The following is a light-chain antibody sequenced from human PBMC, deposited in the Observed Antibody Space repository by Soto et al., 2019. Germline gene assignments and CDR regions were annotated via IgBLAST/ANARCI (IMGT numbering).Light chain of an antibody. CDR2: DAS. J-gene: IGKJ1*01. V-gene: IGKV1-33*01. CDR1: QDISNY. CDR3: QQYDNLPLT. Sequence: DIQMTQSPSSLSASVGDRVTITCQASQDISNYLNWYQQKPGKAPKLLIYDASNLETGVPSRFSESRSGIDFTFTISSLQPEDIATYYCQQYDNLPLTFGQGTKVEIK.